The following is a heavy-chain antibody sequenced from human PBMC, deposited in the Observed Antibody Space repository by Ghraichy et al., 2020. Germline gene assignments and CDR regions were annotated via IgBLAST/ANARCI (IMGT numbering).Heavy chain of an antibody. CDR3: AKDWFSGSYHAYYFDY. J-gene: IGHJ4*02. CDR2: ISYDGSNK. Sequence: GGALRLSCAASGFTFSSYGMHWVRQAPGKGLEWVAVISYDGSNKYYADSVKGRFTISRDNSKNTLYLQMNSLRAEDTAVYYCAKDWFSGSYHAYYFDYWGQGTLVTVSS. CDR1: GFTFSSYG. V-gene: IGHV3-30*18. D-gene: IGHD1-26*01.